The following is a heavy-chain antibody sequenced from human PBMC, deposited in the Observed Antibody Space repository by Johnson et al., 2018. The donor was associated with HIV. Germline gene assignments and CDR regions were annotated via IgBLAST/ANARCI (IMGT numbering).Heavy chain of an antibody. J-gene: IGHJ3*02. CDR1: GFTFDDYD. CDR2: INWNGVST. Sequence: VQLVESGGGVLRRGGSLRLSCEGFGFTFDDYDLSWVRQAPGKGLEWVSGINWNGVSTAYADSVKGRCTISRDNGKNSLYLQMNSLGGEDTALYYCARRDSASLGFDIWGQGTMVTVSS. V-gene: IGHV3-20*04. CDR3: ARRDSASLGFDI. D-gene: IGHD1-26*01.